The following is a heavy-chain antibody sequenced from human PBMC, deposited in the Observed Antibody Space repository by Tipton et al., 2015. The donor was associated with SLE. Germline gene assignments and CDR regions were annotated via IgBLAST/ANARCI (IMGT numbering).Heavy chain of an antibody. D-gene: IGHD3-10*01. J-gene: IGHJ4*02. Sequence: TLSLTCTVSGGSISSHYWSWIRQPPGKGLEWIGYIYYSGSTNYNPSLKSRVTISVDTSKNQFSLTLSSVTAADTAVYYCARDRLVRGVHFDYWGQGTLVTVSS. CDR2: IYYSGST. CDR3: ARDRLVRGVHFDY. V-gene: IGHV4-59*11. CDR1: GGSISSHY.